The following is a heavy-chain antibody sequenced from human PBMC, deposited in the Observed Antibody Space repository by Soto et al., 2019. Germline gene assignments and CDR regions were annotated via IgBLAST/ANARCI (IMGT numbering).Heavy chain of an antibody. CDR3: AKGWALAGLSDY. Sequence: HPGGSLRLSCAASGFTFSNYAMSWVRQAPGRGLEWVSTINGGGGTTSYADSVKGRFTISRDNSKNTLFLDMNSLRVEDTAVYYCAKGWALAGLSDYWGQGVLVTVSS. CDR2: INGGGGTT. V-gene: IGHV3-23*01. D-gene: IGHD6-19*01. J-gene: IGHJ4*02. CDR1: GFTFSNYA.